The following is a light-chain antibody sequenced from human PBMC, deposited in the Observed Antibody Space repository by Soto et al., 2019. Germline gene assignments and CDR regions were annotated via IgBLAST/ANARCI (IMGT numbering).Light chain of an antibody. CDR1: QGIRSA. CDR2: VAS. V-gene: IGKV1-13*02. CDR3: QQFASYPPLT. J-gene: IGKJ4*01. Sequence: AIPLTQAPSSLSASVGDRVTITCRASQGIRSALAWYQQRPGKPPKLLISVASNSESGVPSRFSGSGYGTDFTLTISGLQPEDFATYYCQQFASYPPLTFGGGTKVEIK.